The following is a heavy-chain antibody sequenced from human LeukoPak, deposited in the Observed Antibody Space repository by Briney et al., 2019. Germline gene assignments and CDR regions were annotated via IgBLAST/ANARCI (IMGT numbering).Heavy chain of an antibody. J-gene: IGHJ4*02. D-gene: IGHD1-7*01. CDR1: GFTFSSYS. Sequence: GGSLRLSCAASGFTFSSYSMTWVRQAPGKGLEWVSSISSSSSYIYYADSVKGRFTISRDNAKNSLYLQMNSLRAEDTAVYYCARDGVGNWNSDRRFDYWGQGTLVTVYS. V-gene: IGHV3-21*01. CDR3: ARDGVGNWNSDRRFDY. CDR2: ISSSSSYI.